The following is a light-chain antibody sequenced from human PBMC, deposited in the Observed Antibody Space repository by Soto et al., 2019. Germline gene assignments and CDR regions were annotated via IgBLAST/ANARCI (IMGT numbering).Light chain of an antibody. CDR1: QSVSMH. CDR3: QQRGNWPPGFT. V-gene: IGKV3-11*01. Sequence: EIDLTQSPATLSVSPGASATLPCRASQSVSMHLAWYQQKTGQAPRLLIYDTSNRATGIPARFSGSGSGTDFTLTISSLEPEEFAGYYGQQRGNWPPGFTFGPGTKVDIK. CDR2: DTS. J-gene: IGKJ3*01.